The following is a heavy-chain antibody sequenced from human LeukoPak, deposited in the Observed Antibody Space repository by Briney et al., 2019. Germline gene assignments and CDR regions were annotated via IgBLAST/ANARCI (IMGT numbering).Heavy chain of an antibody. CDR1: GFSFAKYW. CDR3: ASGGGWLLHY. V-gene: IGHV5-51*01. Sequence: GESLKTSFKASGFSFAKYWIGLVRQMPGKGLEWMGIIYPGGSDTRYSPSVQGQVTISADKSISTAYLQWSSLKASDTAMYYCASGGGWLLHYGGEGTLVTVSS. D-gene: IGHD6-19*01. CDR2: IYPGGSDT. J-gene: IGHJ4*02.